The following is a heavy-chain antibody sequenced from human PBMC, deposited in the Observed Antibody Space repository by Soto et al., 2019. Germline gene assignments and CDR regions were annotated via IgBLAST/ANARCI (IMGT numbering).Heavy chain of an antibody. V-gene: IGHV4-59*08. Sequence: QVQLQESGPGLVKPSETLSLTCSVSGGSITSHYCSWFRKPPGKGLEWIGYIYHSGSTSYNPSLKSRVTMSVDTSKNQFSLKVSSVTAADTALYYCARQGFGQLHGLVDIWGPGTTVTVSS. J-gene: IGHJ6*02. D-gene: IGHD3-10*01. CDR1: GGSITSHY. CDR2: IYHSGST. CDR3: ARQGFGQLHGLVDI.